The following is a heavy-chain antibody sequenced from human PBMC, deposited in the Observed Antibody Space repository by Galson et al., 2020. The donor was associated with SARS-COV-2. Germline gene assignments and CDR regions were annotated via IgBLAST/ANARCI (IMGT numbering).Heavy chain of an antibody. CDR1: GSSLSTRGTC. CDR3: ARSSGYSSSWFLGGGMDV. Sequence: ESGPTLVKPPQTLTTTCTFSGSSLSTRGTCVSWIRQPPGTARQWPARNARDASKYSSTSLTTRLTISKDTSKNQLVLTMTNMDPVDTATYYCARSSGYSSSWFLGGGMDVWGQGTTVTVSS. CDR2: NARDASK. D-gene: IGHD6-13*01. V-gene: IGHV2-70*11. J-gene: IGHJ6*02.